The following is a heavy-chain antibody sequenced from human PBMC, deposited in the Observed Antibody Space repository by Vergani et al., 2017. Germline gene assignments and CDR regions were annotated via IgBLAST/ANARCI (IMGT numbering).Heavy chain of an antibody. J-gene: IGHJ5*02. Sequence: QVQLVESGGGVVQPGRSLRRSCAASGFTFNQYGMHWVRQAPGKGLEWVEVTWYDGNNKQYADSVKGRFTISRDNSKSTMYLQMNSLRDEDTGVYYCARDLRLLYNRFDPWGQGTLVTVSS. D-gene: IGHD1-14*01. V-gene: IGHV3-33*01. CDR3: ARDLRLLYNRFDP. CDR2: TWYDGNNK. CDR1: GFTFNQYG.